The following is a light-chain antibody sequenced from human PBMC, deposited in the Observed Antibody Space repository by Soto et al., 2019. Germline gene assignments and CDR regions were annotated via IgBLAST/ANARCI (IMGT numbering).Light chain of an antibody. Sequence: QSALTQPASVSGSPGQSITISCTGTSTDIGAYNHVSWYQQHPGMVPQLIIYEVSNRPSGLSNRFSGSKSGNAASLTISGLQAEDEADYYCCSYTTGSTLVFGTGTKVTVL. J-gene: IGLJ1*01. V-gene: IGLV2-14*01. CDR1: STDIGAYNH. CDR3: CSYTTGSTLV. CDR2: EVS.